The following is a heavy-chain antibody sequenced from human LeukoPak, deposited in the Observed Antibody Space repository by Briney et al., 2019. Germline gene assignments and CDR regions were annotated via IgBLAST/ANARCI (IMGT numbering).Heavy chain of an antibody. CDR3: ARGQKWGRSWFDP. Sequence: PSETLSLTCAVYGGSFSGYYWSWIRQPPGKGLEWIGEINHSGSTNHNPSLKSRVTISVDTSKNQFSLKLSSVTAADTAVYYCARGQKWGRSWFDPWGQGTLVTVSS. V-gene: IGHV4-34*01. CDR2: INHSGST. D-gene: IGHD3-16*01. CDR1: GGSFSGYY. J-gene: IGHJ5*02.